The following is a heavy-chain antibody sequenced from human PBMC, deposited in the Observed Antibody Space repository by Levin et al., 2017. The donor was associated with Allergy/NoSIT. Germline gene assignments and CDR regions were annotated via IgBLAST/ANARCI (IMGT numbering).Heavy chain of an antibody. D-gene: IGHD6-19*01. Sequence: GGSLRLSCAASGFTFSSYAMHWVRQAPGKGLEWVAVISYDGSNKYYADSVKGRFTISRDNSKNTLYLQMNSLRAEDTAVYYCARTRGAVAFPFDYWGQGTLVTVSS. CDR3: ARTRGAVAFPFDY. CDR1: GFTFSSYA. V-gene: IGHV3-30-3*01. J-gene: IGHJ4*02. CDR2: ISYDGSNK.